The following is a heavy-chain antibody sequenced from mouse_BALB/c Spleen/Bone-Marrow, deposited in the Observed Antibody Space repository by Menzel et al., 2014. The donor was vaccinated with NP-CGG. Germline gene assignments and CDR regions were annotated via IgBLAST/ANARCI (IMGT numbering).Heavy chain of an antibody. D-gene: IGHD1-1*01. V-gene: IGHV1-4*01. Sequence: QVQLQQPGAELARSGASVKMSCQASGYTFTRYTMHWEKKRPGQGLEWIGYIIPNSGYSNYNQKFKDKATLTADKSSSTAYMQLSSLTSEDSAVYYCTIRYYARDYWGQGTSVTVSS. CDR2: IIPNSGYS. J-gene: IGHJ4*01. CDR3: TIRYYARDY. CDR1: GYTFTRYT.